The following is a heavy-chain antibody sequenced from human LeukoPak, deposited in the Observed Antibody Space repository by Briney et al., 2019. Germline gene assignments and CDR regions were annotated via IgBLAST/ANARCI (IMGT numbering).Heavy chain of an antibody. CDR1: GYTFTSYG. J-gene: IGHJ4*02. D-gene: IGHD4-17*01. V-gene: IGHV1-18*01. Sequence: ASVKVSCKASGYTFTSYGISWVRQAPGQGLEWMGWISSYNGNTNYAQRLQGRVTMTTDTSTTTAYMELKSLRSDDTAVYYCAREVRRHDYGDYEGIDYWGQGTLVTVSS. CDR2: ISSYNGNT. CDR3: AREVRRHDYGDYEGIDY.